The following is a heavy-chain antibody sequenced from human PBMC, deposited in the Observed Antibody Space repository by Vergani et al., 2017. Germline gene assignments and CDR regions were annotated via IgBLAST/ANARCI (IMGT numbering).Heavy chain of an antibody. Sequence: QVRLQESGPGLVKPSETLSLTCSVSGGSMSGYYWSWIRQPPGKELEWIGSIYHSGSTYYNPSLKSRVTISVDTSKNQFSLKLSSVTAADTAVYYCARHPLHYDSSDWGQGTLVTVSS. V-gene: IGHV4-59*08. D-gene: IGHD3-22*01. CDR1: GGSMSGYY. CDR2: IYHSGST. CDR3: ARHPLHYDSSD. J-gene: IGHJ4*02.